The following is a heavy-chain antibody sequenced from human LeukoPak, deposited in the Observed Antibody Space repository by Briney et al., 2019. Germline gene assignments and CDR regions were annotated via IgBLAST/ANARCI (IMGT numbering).Heavy chain of an antibody. J-gene: IGHJ3*02. Sequence: SETLSLTCAVSGGSISSNSWWSWVRQPPGKGLEWIGQIYDKGNVDYTPSLKSRVTISVDRSKNQFSLKLSSVTAADTAVYYCARGSSSSLGGFDAFDIWGQGTMVTVSS. CDR2: IYDKGNV. CDR3: ARGSSSSLGGFDAFDI. V-gene: IGHV4-4*02. CDR1: GGSISSNSW. D-gene: IGHD6-6*01.